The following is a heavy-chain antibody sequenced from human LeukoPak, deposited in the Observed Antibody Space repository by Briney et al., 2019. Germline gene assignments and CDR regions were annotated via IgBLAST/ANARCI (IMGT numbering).Heavy chain of an antibody. D-gene: IGHD5-18*01. Sequence: SETLSLTCTVSGRSISGYYWSWLRQPPGKGLEWIGYIFYSGSTNYNPSLKSRVTISIDTSKNQFSLKLNSVTAADTAVYYCARSALMQLWSSFDHWGQGTLVTVSS. CDR1: GRSISGYY. CDR3: ARSALMQLWSSFDH. J-gene: IGHJ4*02. V-gene: IGHV4-59*01. CDR2: IFYSGST.